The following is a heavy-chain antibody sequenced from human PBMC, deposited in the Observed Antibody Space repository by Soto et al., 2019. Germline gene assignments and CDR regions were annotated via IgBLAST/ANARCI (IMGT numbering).Heavy chain of an antibody. CDR1: GYSFTSYW. J-gene: IGHJ4*02. D-gene: IGHD6-19*01. CDR3: ASVSSGWPGYFDY. V-gene: IGHV5-10-1*01. Sequence: PGESLKISCNGSGYSFTSYWISWVRQMPGKRLEWMGRIDPSDSYTNYSPSFQGHVTISADKSISTAYLQWSSLKASDTAMYYWASVSSGWPGYFDYRRQGTRVTVYS. CDR2: IDPSDSYT.